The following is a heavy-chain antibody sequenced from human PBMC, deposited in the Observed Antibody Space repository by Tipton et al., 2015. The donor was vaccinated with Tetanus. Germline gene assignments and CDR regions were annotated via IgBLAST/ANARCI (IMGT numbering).Heavy chain of an antibody. J-gene: IGHJ5*02. V-gene: IGHV3-11*01. Sequence: SLRLSCAASGFTFSDYYMSWIRQAPGKGLEWVSYISSSGSTIYYADSVKGRFTISRNNSNNTVFLQLNNLRVEDTAVYYCARGGDTYGDYDKFDVWGQGTLVTVSS. CDR2: ISSSGSTI. D-gene: IGHD4-17*01. CDR3: ARGGDTYGDYDKFDV. CDR1: GFTFSDYY.